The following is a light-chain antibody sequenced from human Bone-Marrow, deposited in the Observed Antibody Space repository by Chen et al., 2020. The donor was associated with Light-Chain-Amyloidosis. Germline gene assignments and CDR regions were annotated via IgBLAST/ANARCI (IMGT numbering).Light chain of an antibody. CDR3: WSYQGCCNPYV. Sequence: QSALTQPASVSGSPGQSITAHCAGTSSDVGVYNLVSWYQQHPGKAPKLMIYEVTKRPSGVSTRFSGSKSGNAASLTISGLQAEDEADYYCWSYQGCCNPYVFGTGTKVTVL. CDR1: SSDVGVYNL. V-gene: IGLV2-23*02. CDR2: EVT. J-gene: IGLJ1*01.